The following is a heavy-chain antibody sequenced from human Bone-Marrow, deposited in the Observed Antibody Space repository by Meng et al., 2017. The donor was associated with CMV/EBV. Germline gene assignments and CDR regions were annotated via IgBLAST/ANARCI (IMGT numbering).Heavy chain of an antibody. V-gene: IGHV3-74*01. CDR3: ARARVGDSAAMAY. CDR2: INSDGSSK. D-gene: IGHD2-2*01. Sequence: GGSLRLSCAASGFTFSSYSMNWVRQAPGEGLVWVSRINSDGSSKSYADSVKGRFTITRGNAKNTLYLQMNRLRDEDTSVYYCARARVGDSAAMAYWGQGTLVTVSS. J-gene: IGHJ4*02. CDR1: GFTFSSYS.